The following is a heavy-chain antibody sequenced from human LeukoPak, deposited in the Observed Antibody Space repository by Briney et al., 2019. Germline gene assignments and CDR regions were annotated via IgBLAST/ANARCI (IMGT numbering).Heavy chain of an antibody. D-gene: IGHD5-18*01. CDR2: IWYDGSNK. Sequence: GGSLRLSCAASGFTFSSYGMHWVRQAPGKGLEWVAVIWYDGSNKYYADSVKGRFTISRDNSKNTPYLQMNSLRAEDTAVYYCARDNVGYSYGYNYWDQGTLVTVSS. J-gene: IGHJ4*02. CDR1: GFTFSSYG. CDR3: ARDNVGYSYGYNY. V-gene: IGHV3-33*01.